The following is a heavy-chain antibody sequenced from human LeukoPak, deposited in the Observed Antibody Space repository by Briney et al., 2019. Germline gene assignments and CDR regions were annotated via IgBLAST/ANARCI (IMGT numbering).Heavy chain of an antibody. J-gene: IGHJ6*02. Sequence: PSETLSLTCTVSGGSLSSYYWSWIRQSPGKGLEWIGEIHHNGTRNYNPSLKSRVTISADTFKNHFSLIVTSLTAADTAVYYCSAAPILRGEGGEHYKYGMDVWGQGTTVIVSS. CDR3: SAAPILRGEGGEHYKYGMDV. CDR2: IHHNGTR. D-gene: IGHD2-2*02. CDR1: GGSLSSYY. V-gene: IGHV4-34*07.